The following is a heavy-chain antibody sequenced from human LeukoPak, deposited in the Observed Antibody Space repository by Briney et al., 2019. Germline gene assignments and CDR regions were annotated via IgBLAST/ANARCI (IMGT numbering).Heavy chain of an antibody. D-gene: IGHD3-22*01. CDR2: TYHSGST. V-gene: IGHV4-4*02. CDR1: GGSISSSNW. Sequence: PSGTLSLTCAVSGGSISSSNWWSWVRQPPGKGLEWIGETYHSGSTNYNPSLKSRVTISADKSKNQFSLKLSSVTAADTAVYYCARDLGSSGYFWFDPWGQGTLVTVSS. CDR3: ARDLGSSGYFWFDP. J-gene: IGHJ5*02.